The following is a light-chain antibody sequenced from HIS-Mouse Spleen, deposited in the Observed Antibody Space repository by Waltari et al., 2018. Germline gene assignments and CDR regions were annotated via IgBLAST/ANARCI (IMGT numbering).Light chain of an antibody. V-gene: IGLV1-47*02. CDR2: RNN. CDR1: CSNIGRNY. CDR3: AAWDDSLSGP. Sequence: GPGVTISSSRSCSNIGRNYVYWYSQPPGPDPKLPIYRNNQRPSGVPDRFSGSKSGTPASLAISGLRSEDEADYYCAAWDDSLSGPFGGGTKLTVL. J-gene: IGLJ2*01.